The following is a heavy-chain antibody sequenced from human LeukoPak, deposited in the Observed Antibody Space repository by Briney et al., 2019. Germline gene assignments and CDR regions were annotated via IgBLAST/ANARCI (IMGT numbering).Heavy chain of an antibody. J-gene: IGHJ4*02. CDR1: GGSFSGYY. Sequence: SETLSLTCGVYGGSFSGYYWSWIRQPPGKGLEWIGEINHSGSTNYNPSLKSRVTISVDTSKNQFSLKLSSVTAADTAVYYCARRTDWGQGTLVTVSS. V-gene: IGHV4-34*01. CDR2: INHSGST. CDR3: ARRTD.